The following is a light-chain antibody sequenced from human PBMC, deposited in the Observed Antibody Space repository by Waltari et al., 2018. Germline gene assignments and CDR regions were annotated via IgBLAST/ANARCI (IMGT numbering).Light chain of an antibody. Sequence: EIVMTQSPATLSVSPGERATLSCRASQSVSSNLAWYQQKPGQAPRLLIYGASPRATGIPARFSGSGSGTEFTLTISSLQSEDFAVYYCQQYNNWPPNFGQGTKLEIK. J-gene: IGKJ2*01. CDR3: QQYNNWPPN. CDR2: GAS. CDR1: QSVSSN. V-gene: IGKV3-15*01.